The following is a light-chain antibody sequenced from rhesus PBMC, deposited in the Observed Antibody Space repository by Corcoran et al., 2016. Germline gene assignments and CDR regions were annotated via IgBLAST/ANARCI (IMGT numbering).Light chain of an antibody. Sequence: DIQLTQSPSSLSASVGDRVTITCRPSENVNNHLNWYQQKPGKAPKLLINKASTLQTGGPSRFSGSGSGTDYTFTISSLQPEDVATYFCQQGYDTPYSFGQGTKVEIK. J-gene: IGKJ2*01. V-gene: IGKV1-74*01. CDR1: ENVNNH. CDR2: KAS. CDR3: QQGYDTPYS.